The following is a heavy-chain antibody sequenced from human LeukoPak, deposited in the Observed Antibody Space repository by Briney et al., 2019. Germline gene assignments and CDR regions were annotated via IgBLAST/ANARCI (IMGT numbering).Heavy chain of an antibody. CDR3: ARGVLWLRSFDY. CDR2: IYYSGTT. CDR1: SDSISSYY. V-gene: IGHV4-59*12. J-gene: IGHJ4*02. D-gene: IGHD5-12*01. Sequence: SETLSLTCTVSSDSISSYYWSWIRQPPGKGLEWIGYIYYSGTTKYNPSLKSRVTISVDTSKNQFSLKLSSVTAADTAVYYCARGVLWLRSFDYWGQGTLVTVSS.